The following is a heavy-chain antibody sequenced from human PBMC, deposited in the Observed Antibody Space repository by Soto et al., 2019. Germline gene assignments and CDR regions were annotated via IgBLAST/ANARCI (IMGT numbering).Heavy chain of an antibody. V-gene: IGHV3-30*18. CDR2: ISYDGSNK. J-gene: IGHJ4*02. CDR1: GFTFSSYG. D-gene: IGHD2-2*01. Sequence: QVQLVESGGGVVQPGRSLRLSCAASGFTFSSYGMHWVRQAPGKGLEWVAVISYDGSNKYYADSVKGRFTISRDNSKNTLYLQMSSLRAEDTAVYYCAKDREDIVVVPAARSIFDYWGQGTLVTVSS. CDR3: AKDREDIVVVPAARSIFDY.